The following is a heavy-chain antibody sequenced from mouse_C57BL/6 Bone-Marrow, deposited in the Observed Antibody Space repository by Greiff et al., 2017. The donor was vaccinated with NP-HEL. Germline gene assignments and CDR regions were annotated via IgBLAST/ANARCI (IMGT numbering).Heavy chain of an antibody. V-gene: IGHV5-17*01. Sequence: EVMLVESGGGLVKPGGSLKLSCAASGFTFSDYGMHWVRQAPEKGLEWVAYISSGSSTIYYADTVKGRFTISRDNANNTLFLQMTSLRSEDTAMYYCARSYYGSSPAWFAYWGQGTLVTVSA. J-gene: IGHJ3*01. D-gene: IGHD1-1*01. CDR1: GFTFSDYG. CDR3: ARSYYGSSPAWFAY. CDR2: ISSGSSTI.